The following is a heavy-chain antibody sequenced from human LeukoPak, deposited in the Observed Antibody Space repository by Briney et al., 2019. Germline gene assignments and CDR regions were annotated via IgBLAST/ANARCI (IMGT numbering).Heavy chain of an antibody. Sequence: GGSLTLSCTASEFTFGDHAMSWVRQAPGEGLEWVGFIRSRAYGGTTEYGPAVKGRFLISRDDSKSIAYLHMNSLKTEDTAVYYCARGPIQQWLYNGMDVWGQGTTVSVSS. J-gene: IGHJ6*02. D-gene: IGHD5-18*01. CDR3: ARGPIQQWLYNGMDV. CDR2: IRSRAYGGTT. CDR1: EFTFGDHA. V-gene: IGHV3-49*04.